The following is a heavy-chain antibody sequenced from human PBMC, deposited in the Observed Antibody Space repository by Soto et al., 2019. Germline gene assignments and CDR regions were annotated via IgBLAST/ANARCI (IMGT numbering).Heavy chain of an antibody. Sequence: QVQLVQSGAEVKKPGASVKVSCKASGYTFTSYGISWVRQAPGQGLEWMGWISAYNGNTNYAQKLQGRVTMPTDTSTSTAYMELRSLRSDDTAVYYCARVVVAARSTYYYYGMDVWGQGTTVTVSS. D-gene: IGHD2-15*01. V-gene: IGHV1-18*01. CDR1: GYTFTSYG. CDR2: ISAYNGNT. CDR3: ARVVVAARSTYYYYGMDV. J-gene: IGHJ6*02.